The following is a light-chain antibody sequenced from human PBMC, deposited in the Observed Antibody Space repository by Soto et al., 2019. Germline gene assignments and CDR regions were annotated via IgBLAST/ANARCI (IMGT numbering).Light chain of an antibody. Sequence: DVVLTQSPLSLPVTLGQPASISCRSSQSLVNGAGNTYLNWFHQRPGQSPRRLIYKVSNRDSGVPDRCSGSGSGTDFTLKISRVEAEDIGVYSCMQGTHWPPYTFGQGTKLEIK. V-gene: IGKV2-30*01. CDR2: KVS. CDR3: MQGTHWPPYT. J-gene: IGKJ2*01. CDR1: QSLVNGAGNTY.